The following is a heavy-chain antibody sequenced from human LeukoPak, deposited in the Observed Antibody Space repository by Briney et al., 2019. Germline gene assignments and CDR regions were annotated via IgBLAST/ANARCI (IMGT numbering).Heavy chain of an antibody. J-gene: IGHJ4*02. Sequence: PGGSLRLSCAASGFTFSNYAMSWVRQAPGKGLEWVSALSGSGDRTYYPDSVKGRFTISRDNSKNTLYLQMTSLRVEDTAIYYCARGFTGASDYWGQGTLVTVSS. V-gene: IGHV3-23*01. D-gene: IGHD1-14*01. CDR2: LSGSGDRT. CDR3: ARGFTGASDY. CDR1: GFTFSNYA.